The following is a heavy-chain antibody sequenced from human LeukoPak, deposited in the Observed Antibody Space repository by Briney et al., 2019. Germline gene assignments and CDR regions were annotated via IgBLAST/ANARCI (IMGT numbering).Heavy chain of an antibody. V-gene: IGHV4-34*01. CDR3: ARGVGLTQGGTFDY. CDR1: GGSFSGYY. D-gene: IGHD1-1*01. J-gene: IGHJ4*02. Sequence: SETLSLTCAVYGGSFSGYYWSWIRQPPGKGLEWIGEINHSGSTNYNPSLKSRVTISVDTSKNQLSLKLSSVTAADTAVFYCARGVGLTQGGTFDYWGQGTLVTVSS. CDR2: INHSGST.